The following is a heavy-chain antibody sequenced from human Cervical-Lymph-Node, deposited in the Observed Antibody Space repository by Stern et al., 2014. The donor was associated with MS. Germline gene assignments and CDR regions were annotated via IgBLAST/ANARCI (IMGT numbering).Heavy chain of an antibody. V-gene: IGHV3-30*03. Sequence: VHLVESGGAVVQTGRSLRLSCAASGFTFSSYGMHWVRQAPGKGLEWVTVISYDGNHRYYAASVKCRFTISRDNSKNTLHLQMNSVTPDDTAIYYCARDYEDTSMLFDHWGQGTLVTVSS. CDR1: GFTFSSYG. D-gene: IGHD2-8*01. CDR2: ISYDGNHR. J-gene: IGHJ4*02. CDR3: ARDYEDTSMLFDH.